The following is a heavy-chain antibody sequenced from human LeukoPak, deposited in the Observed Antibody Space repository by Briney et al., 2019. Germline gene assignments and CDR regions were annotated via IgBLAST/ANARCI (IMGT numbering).Heavy chain of an antibody. Sequence: PSETLSFTCAVYGGSFSGYYWSWIRQPPGKGLEWIGEINHSGSTNYNPSLKSRVTISVDTSKNQFSLKLSSVTAADTAVYFCASSTSGWYNGNDYWGQGTLVNVSS. CDR3: ASSTSGWYNGNDY. CDR1: GGSFSGYY. CDR2: INHSGST. D-gene: IGHD6-19*01. J-gene: IGHJ4*02. V-gene: IGHV4-34*01.